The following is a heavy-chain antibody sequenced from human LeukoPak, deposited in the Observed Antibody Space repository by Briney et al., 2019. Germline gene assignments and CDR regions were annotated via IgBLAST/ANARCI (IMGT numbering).Heavy chain of an antibody. V-gene: IGHV1-2*02. Sequence: GSVKVSCKDSGYTFTGYYIHWVRQAPGQGLEWMGWIKPNSGGTNYAQKFQGRVTMTRDTSISTAYMEMSRLRSYDTAMYYCSRILTTVTTMDYWGQGTLVTVSS. CDR2: IKPNSGGT. D-gene: IGHD4-17*01. J-gene: IGHJ4*02. CDR3: SRILTTVTTMDY. CDR1: GYTFTGYY.